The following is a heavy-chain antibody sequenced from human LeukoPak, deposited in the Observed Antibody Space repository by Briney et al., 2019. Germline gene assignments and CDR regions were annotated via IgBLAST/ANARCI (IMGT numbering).Heavy chain of an antibody. V-gene: IGHV4-31*03. D-gene: IGHD4-23*01. J-gene: IGHJ4*02. CDR3: ARIPTAALGGNYVDY. CDR2: IYYSGST. Sequence: SETLSLTCTVSGDSISSGGYYWSWIRQHPGKGLEWIGYIYYSGSTYCNPSLKSRVTISVDTSKNQFSLKLSSVTAADTAVYYCARIPTAALGGNYVDYWGQGTLVTVSS. CDR1: GDSISSGGYY.